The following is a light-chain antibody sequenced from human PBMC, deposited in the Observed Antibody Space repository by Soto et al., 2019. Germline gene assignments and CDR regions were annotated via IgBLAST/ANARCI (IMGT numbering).Light chain of an antibody. CDR2: RND. CDR3: AAWDDSLGGPV. V-gene: IGLV1-47*01. CDR1: SSNIGTNY. Sequence: QAVVTQPPSASGTPGQRVTISCSGSSSNIGTNYVYWYQQFPGTAPKLLIQRNDQRPSGVPDRFSGSKSGTSASLAISGLRSEDEVDYYCAAWDDSLGGPVFGGGTKLTVL. J-gene: IGLJ2*01.